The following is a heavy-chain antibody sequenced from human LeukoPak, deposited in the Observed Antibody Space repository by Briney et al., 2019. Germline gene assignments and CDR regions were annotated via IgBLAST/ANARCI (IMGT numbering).Heavy chain of an antibody. J-gene: IGHJ6*02. CDR3: ARVNFLLARASGMDV. V-gene: IGHV3-48*02. D-gene: IGHD3-3*01. CDR2: ISESSSPI. CDR1: GFSFRTYS. Sequence: GGSLRLSCAASGFSFRTYSMNWVRQAPGKGLEWVSYISESSSPIYRADSVKGRFTISRDNAKNSLYLQMNSLRDEDTALYFCARVNFLLARASGMDVWGQGTTVTVSS.